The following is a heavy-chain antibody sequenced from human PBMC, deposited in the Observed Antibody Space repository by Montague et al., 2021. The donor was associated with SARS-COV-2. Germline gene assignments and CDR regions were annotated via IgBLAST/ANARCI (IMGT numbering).Heavy chain of an antibody. CDR2: IYASGNT. CDR3: ARGYDYVWGSYRYLHWFDP. V-gene: IGHV4-4*07. CDR1: GGSISNYY. Sequence: SETLSLTCTVSGGSISNYYWSWIRQPAGKGLEWIGRIYASGNTNYNPSLKSRVTMSVDTSKNQFSLKLSSVTAAGTAVYYCARGYDYVWGSYRYLHWFDPWGQGTLVTVSS. D-gene: IGHD3-16*02. J-gene: IGHJ5*02.